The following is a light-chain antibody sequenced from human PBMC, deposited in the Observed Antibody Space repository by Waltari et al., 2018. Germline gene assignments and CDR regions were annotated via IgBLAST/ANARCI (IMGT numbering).Light chain of an antibody. J-gene: IGLJ3*02. CDR2: DVS. CDR1: SSDDGGYNC. V-gene: IGLV2-8*01. Sequence: QSALTQPPSASGSPGQSVTISCTGTSSDDGGYNCVSWYQQHPGKAPTLMIYDVSKRPSGVPYRFSGSRWCNSAPLTVSGLQAEEEADYYCRSYAGSNNWVCGGGPRLTVL. CDR3: RSYAGSNNWV.